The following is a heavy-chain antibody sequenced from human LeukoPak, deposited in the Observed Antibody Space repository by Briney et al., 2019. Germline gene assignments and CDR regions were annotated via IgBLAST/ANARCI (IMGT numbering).Heavy chain of an antibody. CDR1: GFTFNNYA. V-gene: IGHV3-23*01. Sequence: GGSLRLSCAASGFTFNNYAMSWVRQAPGMGLEWISVISAGGSSIFYADSVKGRLSISRDNSKNTLSLQMNSLRAEDTAVYYCAKDRTGAYRIFDYWGQGTLVTVSS. CDR3: AKDRTGAYRIFDY. J-gene: IGHJ4*02. CDR2: ISAGGSSI. D-gene: IGHD4-17*01.